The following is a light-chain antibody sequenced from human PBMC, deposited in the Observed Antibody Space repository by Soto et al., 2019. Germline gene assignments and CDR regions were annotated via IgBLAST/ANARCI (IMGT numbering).Light chain of an antibody. Sequence: EIVLTHSPGTLSLSPGERATLSCRASLTVRDNYLAWYQQKPGQAPRLVIYGASSRATGIPDRFSGSGSGTDFTLTISRLEPEDFAVYYCQQYSTSPLTFGQGTKVEV. CDR1: LTVRDNY. V-gene: IGKV3-20*01. J-gene: IGKJ1*01. CDR2: GAS. CDR3: QQYSTSPLT.